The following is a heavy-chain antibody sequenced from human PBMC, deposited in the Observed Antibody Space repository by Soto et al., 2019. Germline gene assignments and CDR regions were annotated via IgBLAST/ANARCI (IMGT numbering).Heavy chain of an antibody. CDR3: ARAEAIFGVVIIGNYYYGMDV. D-gene: IGHD3-3*01. J-gene: IGHJ6*02. Sequence: GGSLRLSCAASGFTFSKSAMNWVRQAPGKGLQWVSGISGSGDSTSYGGSVKGRFTISRDNSKNTLYLQMSSLRAEDTAVYYCARAEAIFGVVIIGNYYYGMDVWGQGTTVTV. V-gene: IGHV3-23*01. CDR2: ISGSGDST. CDR1: GFTFSKSA.